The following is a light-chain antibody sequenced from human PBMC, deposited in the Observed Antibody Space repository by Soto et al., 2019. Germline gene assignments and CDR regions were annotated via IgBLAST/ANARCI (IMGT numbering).Light chain of an antibody. CDR2: VNN. CDR1: SSNIGAGYD. Sequence: QSVLTQPPSVSGAPGQRVTISCTGSSSNIGAGYDVHWYQQLPGTAPKLLIYVNNNRPSGVPDRFSGSKSGTSASLATTGLQAEDEADYYCQSYDSSLSAVVFGGGTKLTLL. CDR3: QSYDSSLSAVV. V-gene: IGLV1-40*01. J-gene: IGLJ2*01.